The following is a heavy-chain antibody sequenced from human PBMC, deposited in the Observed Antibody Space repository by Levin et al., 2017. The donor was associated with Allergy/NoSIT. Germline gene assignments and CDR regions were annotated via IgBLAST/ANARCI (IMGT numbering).Heavy chain of an antibody. CDR1: GGSFRDYY. CDR2: INHSGST. CDR3: ARRDYVWGGYRHRAFDI. V-gene: IGHV4-34*01. D-gene: IGHD3-16*02. J-gene: IGHJ3*02. Sequence: SQTLSLTCVVYGGSFRDYYWSWLRQPPGKGLEWIGEINHSGSTDYNPSLKSRVTISVDTSKNQFSLKLRSVTAADTAVYYCARRDYVWGGYRHRAFDIWGRGTMVTVSS.